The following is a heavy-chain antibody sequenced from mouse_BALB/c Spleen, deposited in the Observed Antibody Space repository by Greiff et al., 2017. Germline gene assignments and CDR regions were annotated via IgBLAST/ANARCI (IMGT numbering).Heavy chain of an antibody. CDR1: GFTFSDYY. V-gene: IGHV5-4*02. D-gene: IGHD1-1*01. J-gene: IGHJ4*01. CDR3: ARGDYYGSRRMDY. CDR2: ISDGGSYT. Sequence: EVMLVESGGGLVKPGGSLKLSCAASGFTFSDYYMYWVRQTPEKRLEWVATISDGGSYTYYPDSVKGRFTISRDNAKNNLYLQMSSLKSEDTAMYYCARGDYYGSRRMDYWGQGTSVTVSS.